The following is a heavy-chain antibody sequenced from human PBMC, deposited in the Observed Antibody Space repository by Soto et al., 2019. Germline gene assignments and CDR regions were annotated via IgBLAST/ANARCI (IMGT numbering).Heavy chain of an antibody. CDR1: GFTFSTFA. CDR2: ISNNGGTT. V-gene: IGHV3-64*04. D-gene: IGHD6-19*01. CDR3: AKVPKRQWPLGWFDP. Sequence: GGSLRLSCSASGFTFSTFAMHWVRQAPGKGLEYVSAISNNGGTTYYADSVKGRFTISRDNSENTLYLQMNSLRAEDTAVYYCAKVPKRQWPLGWFDPWGQGT. J-gene: IGHJ5*02.